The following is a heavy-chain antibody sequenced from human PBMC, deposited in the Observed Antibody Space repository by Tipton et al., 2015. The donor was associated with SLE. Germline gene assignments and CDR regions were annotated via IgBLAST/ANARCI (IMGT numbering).Heavy chain of an antibody. CDR1: GGSISSSSLY. CDR3: ARGQEITTDYFGY. Sequence: TLSLTCSVSGGSISSSSLYWGWIRQPPGKGLEWIGNIYYSGTTYYNPSLKSRVTISVDTSKNQFSLRLRSVTAADTAVYYCARGQEITTDYFGYWGQGTLVTVSS. D-gene: IGHD1-14*01. J-gene: IGHJ4*02. V-gene: IGHV4-39*07. CDR2: IYYSGTT.